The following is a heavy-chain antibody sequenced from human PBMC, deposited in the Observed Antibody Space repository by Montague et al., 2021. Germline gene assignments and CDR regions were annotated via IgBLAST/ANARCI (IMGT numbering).Heavy chain of an antibody. CDR1: GDSVTSNSVT. J-gene: IGHJ4*02. V-gene: IGHV6-1*01. CDR3: VRQSVSGKFDY. CDR2: KYYRSKWTN. Sequence: CAISGDSVTSNSVTWPWSRRSPSRCSELLGRKYYRSKWTNDYALSVRSRITFNPDTSKNQFSLQLDSVTPEDTAVYYCVRQSVSGKFDYWGQGTRVTVSS. D-gene: IGHD6-19*01.